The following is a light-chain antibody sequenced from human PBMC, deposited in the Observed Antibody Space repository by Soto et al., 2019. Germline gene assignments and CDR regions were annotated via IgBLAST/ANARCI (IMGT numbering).Light chain of an antibody. Sequence: EIVLTQSPGTLSVSPGEGATLSCRASQSVGSNLAWYQQKPGQAPRLLILEASTRATGIPARFSGSGSGTEFTLTISNLQSEDFAVYYCKQYNNWPPFTFGQGTRLEIK. V-gene: IGKV3-15*01. CDR2: EAS. CDR3: KQYNNWPPFT. CDR1: QSVGSN. J-gene: IGKJ5*01.